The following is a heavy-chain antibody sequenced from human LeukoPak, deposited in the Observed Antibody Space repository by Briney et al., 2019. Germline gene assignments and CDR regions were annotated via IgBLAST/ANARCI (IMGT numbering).Heavy chain of an antibody. CDR3: ARGSSGWYAFNY. CDR1: GFTVSRNY. Sequence: PGGSLRLSCAASGFTVSRNYMSWVRQAPGKGLEWVSVIYSGGTTYYADSVKGRFTTSRDNSKNTLYLQMNSLRAEDTAVYYCARGSSGWYAFNYWGQGTLITVSS. V-gene: IGHV3-53*01. D-gene: IGHD6-19*01. CDR2: IYSGGTT. J-gene: IGHJ4*02.